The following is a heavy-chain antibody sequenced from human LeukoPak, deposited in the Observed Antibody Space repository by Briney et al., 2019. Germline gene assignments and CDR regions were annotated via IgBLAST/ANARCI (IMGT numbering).Heavy chain of an antibody. CDR1: GFTFSSYA. V-gene: IGHV3-23*01. J-gene: IGHJ6*03. CDR3: AVTTDYSYMDV. D-gene: IGHD4-17*01. Sequence: GGSLRLSCAASGFTFSSYAMSWVRQAPGEGLEWVSAISDSGSSTYYADAVKGRFTIPRDNSKNTLYLQMDRLRAQDTAVYYCAVTTDYSYMDVWGKGTTVTVSS. CDR2: ISDSGSST.